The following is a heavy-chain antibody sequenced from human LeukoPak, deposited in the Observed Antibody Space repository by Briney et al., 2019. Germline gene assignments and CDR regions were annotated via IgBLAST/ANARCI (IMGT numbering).Heavy chain of an antibody. CDR2: IKQDGSEK. CDR1: GFTFSSYW. J-gene: IGHJ4*02. CDR3: ASWRDSSGYYQTHFDY. V-gene: IGHV3-7*01. Sequence: GGSLRLSCAASGFTFSSYWMSWVRQAPGKGLEWVANIKQDGSEKYYVDSVKGRFTISRDNAKNSLYLQMNSLRAEDTAVYYCASWRDSSGYYQTHFDYWGQGTLVTVSS. D-gene: IGHD3-22*01.